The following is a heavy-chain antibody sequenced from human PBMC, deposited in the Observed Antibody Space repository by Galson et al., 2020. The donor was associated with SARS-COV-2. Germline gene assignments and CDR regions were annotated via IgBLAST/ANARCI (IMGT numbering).Heavy chain of an antibody. D-gene: IGHD3-22*01. J-gene: IGHJ4*02. Sequence: GGSLRLSCAASGFTFSDYYMSWIRQAPGKGLEWVSYISSSSSYTNYADSVKGRFTISRDNAKNSLYLQMNSLRAEDTAVYYCARNYYDSSGFLDYWGQGTLVTVSS. CDR1: GFTFSDYY. V-gene: IGHV3-11*06. CDR3: ARNYYDSSGFLDY. CDR2: ISSSSSYT.